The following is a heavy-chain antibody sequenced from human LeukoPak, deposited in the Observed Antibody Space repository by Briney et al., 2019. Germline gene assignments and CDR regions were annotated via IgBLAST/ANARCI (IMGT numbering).Heavy chain of an antibody. Sequence: SETLSLTCIVSGGSMSTYSWNWLRQPPGKGLECIGYFFYSGSTNYGSTNYSPSLKSRVTISVDTSKNQFSLKLNSVTAADTAMYYCARGYNYPYFFDYWGQGTLVTVSS. V-gene: IGHV4-59*01. J-gene: IGHJ4*02. CDR2: FFYSGSTNYGST. D-gene: IGHD5-24*01. CDR1: GGSMSTYS. CDR3: ARGYNYPYFFDY.